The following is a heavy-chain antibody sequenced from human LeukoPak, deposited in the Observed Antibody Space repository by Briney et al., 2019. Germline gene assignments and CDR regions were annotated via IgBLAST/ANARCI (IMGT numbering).Heavy chain of an antibody. Sequence: ASVKVSCKASGYTLTSYDINWVRQATGQGLEWMGWMNPNSGNTGYAQKFQGRVTMTRNTSISTAYMELSSLRSEDTAVYYCARGRGSSSWYDYWGQGTLVTVSS. CDR2: MNPNSGNT. D-gene: IGHD6-13*01. J-gene: IGHJ4*02. V-gene: IGHV1-8*01. CDR3: ARGRGSSSWYDY. CDR1: GYTLTSYD.